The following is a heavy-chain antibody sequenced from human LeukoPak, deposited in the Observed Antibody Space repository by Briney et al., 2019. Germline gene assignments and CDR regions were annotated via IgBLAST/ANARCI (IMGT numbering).Heavy chain of an antibody. V-gene: IGHV1-18*01. CDR2: ISAYNGNT. J-gene: IGHJ6*02. CDR3: AREGSSWLYYYYGMDV. Sequence: GASVKVSCKASGYTFTSYGISWVRQAPGQGLEWMGWISAYNGNTNYAQKLQGRVTMTTDTSTSTAYMELRSLRSDDTAVYYCAREGSSWLYYYYGMDVWGQGTTVTVSS. CDR1: GYTFTSYG. D-gene: IGHD6-13*01.